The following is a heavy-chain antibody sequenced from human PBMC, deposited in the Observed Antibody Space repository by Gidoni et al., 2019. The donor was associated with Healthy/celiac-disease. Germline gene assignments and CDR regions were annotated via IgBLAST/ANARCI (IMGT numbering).Heavy chain of an antibody. Sequence: EVQLVQSGAEVKKPGESMKISCKGSGYSFTSYWIGWVRQMPGKGLDWMGIIYPGDSDTRYSPSFQGQVTISADKSISTAYLQWSSLKASDTAMYYCARLGSSSSAVLCGFDYWGQGTLVTVSS. CDR2: IYPGDSDT. CDR3: ARLGSSSSAVLCGFDY. D-gene: IGHD6-6*01. V-gene: IGHV5-51*01. J-gene: IGHJ4*02. CDR1: GYSFTSYW.